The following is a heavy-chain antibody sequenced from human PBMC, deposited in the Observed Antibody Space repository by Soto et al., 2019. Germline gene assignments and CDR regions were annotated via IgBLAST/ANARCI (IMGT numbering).Heavy chain of an antibody. V-gene: IGHV3-53*01. CDR1: GFTVGNNY. CDR2: IYSTGTT. Sequence: EVQLVESGGGLIQPGGSLKLSCAASGFTVGNNYMSWVRQAPGKGLEWVSLIYSTGTTKYADSVKGRFTVSRDNAKNTLYPQMNRLRAEDTAVYYCAKDGRGSGSHYNSFGYWGQGTLVTVSS. J-gene: IGHJ4*02. D-gene: IGHD3-10*01. CDR3: AKDGRGSGSHYNSFGY.